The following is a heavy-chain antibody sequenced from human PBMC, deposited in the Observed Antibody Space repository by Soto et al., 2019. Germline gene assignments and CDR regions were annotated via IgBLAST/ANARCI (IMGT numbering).Heavy chain of an antibody. CDR1: GGSISSSSYY. D-gene: IGHD4-17*01. CDR3: AIHDYPPYNWFDP. V-gene: IGHV4-39*01. J-gene: IGHJ5*02. CDR2: IYYSGST. Sequence: PSETLSLTCTVSGGSISSSSYYWGWIRQPPGKGLEWIGSIYYSGSTYYNPSLKSRVTISVDTSKNQFSLKLSSVTAADTAVYYFAIHDYPPYNWFDPWGQGTLVTVYS.